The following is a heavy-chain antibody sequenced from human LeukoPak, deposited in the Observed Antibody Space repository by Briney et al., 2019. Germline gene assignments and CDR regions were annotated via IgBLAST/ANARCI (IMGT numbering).Heavy chain of an antibody. D-gene: IGHD6-19*01. Sequence: PSETLSLTCAVYGGSFSGYYWSWIRQPPGKGLEWIGEINHSGSTNYNPSLKSRVTISVDTSKNQFSLKLSSVTAADTAVYYCASRGIAVAGNNWFDPWGQGTLVTVSS. CDR1: GGSFSGYY. CDR2: INHSGST. CDR3: ASRGIAVAGNNWFDP. J-gene: IGHJ5*02. V-gene: IGHV4-34*01.